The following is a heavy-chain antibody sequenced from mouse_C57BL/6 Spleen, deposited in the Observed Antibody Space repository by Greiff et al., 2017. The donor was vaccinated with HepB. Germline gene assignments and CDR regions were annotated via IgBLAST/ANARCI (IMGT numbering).Heavy chain of an antibody. V-gene: IGHV14-4*01. CDR2: IDPENGDT. J-gene: IGHJ2*01. D-gene: IGHD2-3*01. CDR3: SGYYDTFDY. CDR1: GFNIKDDY. Sequence: DVQLQESGAELVRPGASVKLSCTASGFNIKDDYMHWVKQRPEQGLEWIGWIDPENGDTEYASKFQGKATITADTSSNTAYLQLSSLTSEDTAVYYCSGYYDTFDYWGQGTTLTVSS.